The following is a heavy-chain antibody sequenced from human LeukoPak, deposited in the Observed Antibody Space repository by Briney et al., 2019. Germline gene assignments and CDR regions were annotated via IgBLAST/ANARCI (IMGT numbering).Heavy chain of an antibody. Sequence: GWPLRLSCEGSGYTFSSCAMYWVRHAPGKGLEYVAASSSDGRITYYANFVKGRFTISRDNSKITLYLQMGSLRTEDMAVYYCARVSGWYWFDQWGQGTLVTVSS. CDR3: ARVSGWYWFDQ. CDR2: SSSDGRIT. D-gene: IGHD6-19*01. CDR1: GYTFSSCA. J-gene: IGHJ5*02. V-gene: IGHV3-64*01.